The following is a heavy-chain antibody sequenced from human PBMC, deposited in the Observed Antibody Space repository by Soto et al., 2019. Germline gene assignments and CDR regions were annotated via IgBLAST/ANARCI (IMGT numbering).Heavy chain of an antibody. CDR1: GYTFTSYA. V-gene: IGHV1-3*01. J-gene: IGHJ6*02. CDR2: INAGNGNT. CDR3: ARDSLRYFDWLSPGYYYGMDV. Sequence: ASVKVSCKASGYTFTSYAMHWVRRAPGQRLEWMGWINAGNGNTKYSQKFQGRVTITRDTSASTAYMELSSLRSEDTAVYYCARDSLRYFDWLSPGYYYGMDVWGQGTTVTVS. D-gene: IGHD3-9*01.